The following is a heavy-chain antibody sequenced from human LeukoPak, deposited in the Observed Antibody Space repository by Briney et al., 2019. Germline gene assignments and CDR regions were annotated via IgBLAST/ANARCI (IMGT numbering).Heavy chain of an antibody. CDR2: IIPIFGTA. CDR3: ARDGQQLVGGVGWFDP. Sequence: ASVKVSCKASGGTFSSYAISWVRQAPGQGLEWMGGIIPIFGTANYAQKFQGRVTITADESTSTAYMELSSLRSEDTAVYYCARDGQQLVGGVGWFDPWGQGTLVTVSS. D-gene: IGHD6-6*01. J-gene: IGHJ5*02. CDR1: GGTFSSYA. V-gene: IGHV1-69*13.